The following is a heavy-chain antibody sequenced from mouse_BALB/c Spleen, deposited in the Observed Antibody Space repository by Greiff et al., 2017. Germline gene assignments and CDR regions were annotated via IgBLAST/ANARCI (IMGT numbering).Heavy chain of an antibody. J-gene: IGHJ3*01. CDR2: IYPGSGST. CDR1: GYNFTSYW. V-gene: IGHV1-55*01. CDR3: ARAYYGNYWFAY. D-gene: IGHD2-10*01. Sequence: VQLQQPGAELVKPGTSVKLSCKASGYNFTSYWINWVKLRPGQGLEWIGDIYPGSGSTNYNEKFKSKATLTVDTSSSTAYMQLSSLASEDSALYYCARAYYGNYWFAYWGQGTLVTVSA.